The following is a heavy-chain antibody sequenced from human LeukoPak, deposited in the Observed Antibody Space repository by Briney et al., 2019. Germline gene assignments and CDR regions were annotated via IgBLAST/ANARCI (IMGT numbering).Heavy chain of an antibody. CDR3: AKEVLGGNYGGYAVDY. J-gene: IGHJ4*02. D-gene: IGHD4-17*01. Sequence: GGSLRLSCAASGFTFTTYAMSWVRQAPGKGLEWVSSVSGSGSHTYYADSVKGRFTISRDNSKNTLDLQMHSLRAEDTALYYCAKEVLGGNYGGYAVDYWGQGTLVTVSS. CDR1: GFTFTTYA. V-gene: IGHV3-23*01. CDR2: VSGSGSHT.